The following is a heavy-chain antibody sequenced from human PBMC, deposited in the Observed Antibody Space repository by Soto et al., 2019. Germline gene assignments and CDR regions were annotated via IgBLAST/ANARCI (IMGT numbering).Heavy chain of an antibody. J-gene: IGHJ4*02. V-gene: IGHV3-23*01. Sequence: PGGSLRLSCAASGFTFSSYAMSWVRQAPGKGLEWVSAISGSGGSTYYADSVKGRFTISRDNSKNTLYLQRNSLRAEDTAVYFCAKDPAYCGGDCYSRYFDYWGQGTLVTVSS. CDR2: ISGSGGST. CDR1: GFTFSSYA. D-gene: IGHD2-21*02. CDR3: AKDPAYCGGDCYSRYFDY.